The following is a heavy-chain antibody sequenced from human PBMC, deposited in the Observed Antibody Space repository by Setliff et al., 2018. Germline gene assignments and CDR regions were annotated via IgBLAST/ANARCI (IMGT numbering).Heavy chain of an antibody. CDR1: GDSISGGDYY. CDR3: ARILGYCSGGSCYVPY. V-gene: IGHV4-4*07. D-gene: IGHD2-15*01. CDR2: VYNSGTT. J-gene: IGHJ4*02. Sequence: PSETLSLTCTVSGDSISGGDYYWTWIRQPAGKRLEWIGRVYNSGTTYNAFFASRVTMSIDTSKNQFSPKLSSVTAADTAMYYCARILGYCSGGSCYVPYWGQGTLVTVSS.